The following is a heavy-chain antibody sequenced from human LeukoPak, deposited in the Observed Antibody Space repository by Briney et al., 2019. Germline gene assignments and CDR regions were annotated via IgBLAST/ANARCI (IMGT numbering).Heavy chain of an antibody. CDR2: IRYDGSNK. CDR1: GFTFSSYG. J-gene: IGHJ4*02. D-gene: IGHD1-7*01. Sequence: GGSLRLSCAASGFTFSSYGMHWVRQAPGKGLEWVAFIRYDGSNKYYADSVKGRFTISRDNSKNTLYLQMNSLRAEDTAVYYCAKAALTGTTLVYFDYWGQGTLVTVSS. V-gene: IGHV3-30*02. CDR3: AKAALTGTTLVYFDY.